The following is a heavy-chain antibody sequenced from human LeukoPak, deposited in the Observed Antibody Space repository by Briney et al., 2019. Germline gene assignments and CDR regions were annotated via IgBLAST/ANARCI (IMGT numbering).Heavy chain of an antibody. CDR2: ISGSGGST. CDR3: AKSSEYYYGSGSYYAFFDD. J-gene: IGHJ4*02. V-gene: IGHV3-23*01. CDR1: GFTFSSYA. Sequence: PGGSLRLSCAASGFTFSSYAMSWVRQAPGKGLEWVSAISGSGGSTYYADSVKGRFTISRDNSKNTLYLQMSSLKAEDTAVYYCAKSSEYYYGSGSYYAFFDDWGQGTLVTVSS. D-gene: IGHD3-10*01.